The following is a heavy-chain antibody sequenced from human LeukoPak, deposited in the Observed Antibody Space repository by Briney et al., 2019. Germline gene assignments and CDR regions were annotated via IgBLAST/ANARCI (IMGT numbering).Heavy chain of an antibody. CDR1: GFTSSNYW. Sequence: GGSLRLSCAASGFTSSNYWMSWVRQAPGKGLEWVANIKQDGSEKYYVDSVKGRFTISRDNAKNSLYLQMNSLRAEDTAVYYCARADSSGYYFHAFDIWGQGAMVTVSS. CDR3: ARADSSGYYFHAFDI. CDR2: IKQDGSEK. V-gene: IGHV3-7*01. D-gene: IGHD3-22*01. J-gene: IGHJ3*02.